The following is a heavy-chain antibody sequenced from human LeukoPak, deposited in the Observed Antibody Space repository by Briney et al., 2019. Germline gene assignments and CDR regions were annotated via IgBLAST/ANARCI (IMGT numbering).Heavy chain of an antibody. D-gene: IGHD3-22*01. CDR1: GFTFSSYS. CDR2: ISSSSSYI. J-gene: IGHJ4*02. Sequence: GGSLRLSCAASGFTFSSYSMNWVRQAPGKGLEWVSSISSSSSYIYYADSVKGRFTISRDNAKNSLYLQMNSLRAEDTAVYFCAKRYYQDSSGYLGSIDYWGQGTLVTVSS. V-gene: IGHV3-21*04. CDR3: AKRYYQDSSGYLGSIDY.